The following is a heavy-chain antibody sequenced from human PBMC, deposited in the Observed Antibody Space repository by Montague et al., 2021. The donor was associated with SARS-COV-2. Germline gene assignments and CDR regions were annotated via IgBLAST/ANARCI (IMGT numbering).Heavy chain of an antibody. CDR1: GDSVSSNSDS. Sequence: CAISGDSVSSNSDSWTCIRQSPSRGLEWLGRKYYGSKWSNEYALSVNSRITITPDTSKNQLSLQLTSVTPEDTAVYYCTRAVWGVQDYWGQGSLVTVSS. J-gene: IGHJ4*02. D-gene: IGHD3-10*01. V-gene: IGHV6-1*01. CDR3: TRAVWGVQDY. CDR2: KYYGSKWSN.